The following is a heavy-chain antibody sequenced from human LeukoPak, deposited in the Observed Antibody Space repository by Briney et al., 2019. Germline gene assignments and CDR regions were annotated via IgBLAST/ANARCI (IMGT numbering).Heavy chain of an antibody. Sequence: GGSLRLSCAASGFTFSSYGMHWVRRAPGKGLEWVAVISYDGSNKYYADSVKGRFTISRDNSKNTLYLQMNSLRAEDTAVYYCAKDEVRAPTPSGCFDYWGQGTLVTVSS. CDR1: GFTFSSYG. J-gene: IGHJ4*02. D-gene: IGHD3-3*01. CDR2: ISYDGSNK. V-gene: IGHV3-30*18. CDR3: AKDEVRAPTPSGCFDY.